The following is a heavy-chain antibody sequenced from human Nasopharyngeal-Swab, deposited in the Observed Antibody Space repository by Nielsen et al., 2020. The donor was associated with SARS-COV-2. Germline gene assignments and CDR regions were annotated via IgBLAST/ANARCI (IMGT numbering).Heavy chain of an antibody. J-gene: IGHJ4*02. CDR3: ARAHRITIFGVVSNFDY. Sequence: SETLSLTCTVSGDSINSHFWSWIRQPPGKGLDWIGYISYGGSTNYNPSLRSRVTISVDTSKNQFSLKLSSVTAADTAVYYCARAHRITIFGVVSNFDYWGQGTLVTVSS. CDR2: ISYGGST. CDR1: GDSINSHF. D-gene: IGHD3-3*01. V-gene: IGHV4-59*11.